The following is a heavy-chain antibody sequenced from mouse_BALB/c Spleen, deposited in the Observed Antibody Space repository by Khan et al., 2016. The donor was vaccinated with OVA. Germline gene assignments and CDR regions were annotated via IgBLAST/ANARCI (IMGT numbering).Heavy chain of an antibody. J-gene: IGHJ4*01. CDR2: IWGGGGT. D-gene: IGHD2-14*01. CDR1: GFSLFRYN. CDR3: ARGYYRYDGYYAMDY. Sequence: QVQLKESGPGLVAPSQSLSITCTVSGFSLFRYNIHWVRQPPGKGLEWLGMIWGGGGTDYNSTLKSRLSIRKDNSKSQVLLKMNSLQTDDTAMYYCARGYYRYDGYYAMDYWGQGTSVTVSS. V-gene: IGHV2-6-4*01.